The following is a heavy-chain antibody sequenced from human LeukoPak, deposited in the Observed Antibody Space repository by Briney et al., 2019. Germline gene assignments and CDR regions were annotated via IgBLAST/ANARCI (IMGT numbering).Heavy chain of an antibody. Sequence: ASLKVSCKASGYTFTSYGISWVRQAPGQGLEWMGWISAYNGNTNYAQKLQGRVTTTTDTSTSTAYMELRSLRSDDTAVYYCAREWRNSSSWYGGSFDIWGQGTMVTVSS. D-gene: IGHD6-13*01. CDR1: GYTFTSYG. J-gene: IGHJ3*02. V-gene: IGHV1-18*01. CDR3: AREWRNSSSWYGGSFDI. CDR2: ISAYNGNT.